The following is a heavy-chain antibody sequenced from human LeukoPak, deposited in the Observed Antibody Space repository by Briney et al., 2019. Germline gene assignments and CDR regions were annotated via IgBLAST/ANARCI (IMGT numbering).Heavy chain of an antibody. J-gene: IGHJ1*01. CDR3: ARGRSSWYPGYFQH. Sequence: PGGSLRLSCAASGFTFSSYSMNWVRQAPGKGLEWVSSISSSSSYIYYADSVKGRFTISRDNAKSSLYLQMNSLRAEDTAVYYCARGRSSWYPGYFQHWGQGTLVTVSS. CDR2: ISSSSSYI. CDR1: GFTFSSYS. D-gene: IGHD6-13*01. V-gene: IGHV3-21*01.